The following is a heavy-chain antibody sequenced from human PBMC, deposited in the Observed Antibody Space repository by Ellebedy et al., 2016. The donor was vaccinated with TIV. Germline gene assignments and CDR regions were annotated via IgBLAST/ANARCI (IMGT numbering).Heavy chain of an antibody. D-gene: IGHD1-26*01. CDR1: GFTFGDYA. CDR2: IRSKAYGGTT. J-gene: IGHJ3*02. V-gene: IGHV3-49*03. CDR3: TRDWWELLGADAFDI. Sequence: GESLKISCPASGFTFGDYAMSWFRQAPGKGLEWVGFIRSKAYGGTTEYAASVKGRFTISRDDSKSIAYLQMNSLKTEDTAVYYCTRDWWELLGADAFDIWGQGTMVTVSS.